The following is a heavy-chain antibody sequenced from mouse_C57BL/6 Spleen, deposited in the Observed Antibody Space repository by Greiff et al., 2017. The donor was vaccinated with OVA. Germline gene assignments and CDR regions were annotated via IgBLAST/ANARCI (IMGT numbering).Heavy chain of an antibody. V-gene: IGHV1-52*01. J-gene: IGHJ4*01. CDR3: ARGESYAMDY. Sequence: QVQLQQPGAELVRPGSSVKLSCKASGYTFTSYWMHWVKQRPIQGLEWIGNIDPSDSDTHYNQKFKDKATLTVDKSSSTAYMQLSSLTSEDSAVYYCARGESYAMDYWGQGTSVTVSS. CDR2: IDPSDSDT. CDR1: GYTFTSYW.